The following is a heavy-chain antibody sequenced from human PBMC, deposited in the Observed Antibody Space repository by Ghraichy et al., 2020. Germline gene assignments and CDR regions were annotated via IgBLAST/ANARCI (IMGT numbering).Heavy chain of an antibody. J-gene: IGHJ5*02. CDR1: GDSVSNYY. V-gene: IGHV4-4*09. D-gene: IGHD6-13*01. Sequence: SETLSLTCTVSGDSVSNYYWSWIRQPPGKGLEWIGYIYPSGSTNYNPSLKSRVTISVDKAKNQFSLKLSSVTAADTAVYYCATTELKKSAGGTSYWFDPWGQGTLVTVSS. CDR3: ATTELKKSAGGTSYWFDP. CDR2: IYPSGST.